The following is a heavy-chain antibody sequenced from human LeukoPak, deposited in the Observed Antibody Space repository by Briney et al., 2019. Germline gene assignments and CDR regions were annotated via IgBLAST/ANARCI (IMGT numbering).Heavy chain of an antibody. D-gene: IGHD5-18*01. V-gene: IGHV3-20*04. CDR3: ARVDTAMVMGLDY. CDR1: GFTFSSYA. Sequence: GGSLRLSCAASGFTFSSYAMSWVRQAPGKGLEWVSAISGSGGSTGYADSVKGRFTISRDNAKNSLYLQMNSLRAEDTALYYCARVDTAMVMGLDYWGQGTLVTVSS. J-gene: IGHJ4*02. CDR2: ISGSGGST.